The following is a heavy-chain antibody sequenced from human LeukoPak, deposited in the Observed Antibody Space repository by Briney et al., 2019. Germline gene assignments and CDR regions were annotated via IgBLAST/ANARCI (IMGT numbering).Heavy chain of an antibody. Sequence: PGGSLRLSCAASGFTFSSYGMHWVRQAPGKGLEWVAFIRYDGSNKYYADSVKGRFTISRDNSKNTLHLQMNSLRAEDTAVYYCAKDQDYYDSSGPTDIDYWGQGTLVTVSS. CDR1: GFTFSSYG. CDR3: AKDQDYYDSSGPTDIDY. CDR2: IRYDGSNK. V-gene: IGHV3-30*02. D-gene: IGHD3-22*01. J-gene: IGHJ4*02.